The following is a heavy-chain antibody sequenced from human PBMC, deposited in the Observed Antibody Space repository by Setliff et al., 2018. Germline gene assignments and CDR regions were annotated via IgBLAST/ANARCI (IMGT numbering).Heavy chain of an antibody. J-gene: IGHJ3*02. Sequence: SETLSLTCTVSGGSINSATNYWNWIRQPAGAGLEWVGRIYTTGSTSYNPSLESRLTISIDTSKNQFSLKLSSVTAADTAVYYCASPRRDDLDSPFDAFDIWGQGTKVTVSS. D-gene: IGHD3-3*01. CDR2: IYTTGST. CDR3: ASPRRDDLDSPFDAFDI. V-gene: IGHV4-61*02. CDR1: GGSINSATNY.